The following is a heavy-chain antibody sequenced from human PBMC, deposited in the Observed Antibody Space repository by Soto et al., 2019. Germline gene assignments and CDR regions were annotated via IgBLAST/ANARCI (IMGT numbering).Heavy chain of an antibody. CDR1: GYTFTSYY. CDR2: IHPSGGGA. Sequence: ASVKVSCKASGYTFTSYYMNWGRQAPGQGLEWMGMIHPSGGGATYAQKFLGRLTLTRDTSTSTVFMELSSLRSDDTAVYYCARGGHITVVTASFDYWGQGTLVTVSS. J-gene: IGHJ4*02. V-gene: IGHV1-46*03. D-gene: IGHD2-21*02. CDR3: ARGGHITVVTASFDY.